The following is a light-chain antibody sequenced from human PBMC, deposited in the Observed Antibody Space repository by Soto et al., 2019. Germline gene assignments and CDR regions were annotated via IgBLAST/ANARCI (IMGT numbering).Light chain of an antibody. V-gene: IGKV1-12*01. Sequence: DIQMTHSPSSVSASVGDRVTITCRATQGISNWLAWYQQKPGQAPKLLIYAAISLQDGVPLRFSGSGAGADFTLTISALQPEDFATYECQQANSLPLTFGGGTKVEIK. CDR3: QQANSLPLT. J-gene: IGKJ4*01. CDR1: QGISNW. CDR2: AAI.